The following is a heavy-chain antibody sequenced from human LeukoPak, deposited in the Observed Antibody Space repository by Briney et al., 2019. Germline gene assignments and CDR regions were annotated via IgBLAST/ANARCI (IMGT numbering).Heavy chain of an antibody. CDR3: AKVPTYYYDSSGYYFDY. Sequence: PGGSLRLSCAASGFTFSSYAMSWVRQAPGKGLEWVSAISGSGGSTYYADSVKGRFTISRDNSKNTLYLQMNSLRAEDTAVYYCAKVPTYYYDSSGYYFDYWGQGTLVTVSS. CDR1: GFTFSSYA. J-gene: IGHJ4*02. CDR2: ISGSGGST. V-gene: IGHV3-23*01. D-gene: IGHD3-22*01.